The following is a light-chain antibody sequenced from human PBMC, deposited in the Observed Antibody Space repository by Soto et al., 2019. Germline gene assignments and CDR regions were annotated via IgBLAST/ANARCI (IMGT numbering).Light chain of an antibody. CDR3: QQHNNWPIT. CDR1: QSVSSN. Sequence: EILMTQSPATLSVSPGERATLSCRASQSVSSNLAWYQQNPGQAPRLLIYAASTRAAGIPARFSGSGSGTEFTLTISSLQSEDFAVYYCQQHNNWPITFGQGTRLE. CDR2: AAS. J-gene: IGKJ5*01. V-gene: IGKV3D-15*01.